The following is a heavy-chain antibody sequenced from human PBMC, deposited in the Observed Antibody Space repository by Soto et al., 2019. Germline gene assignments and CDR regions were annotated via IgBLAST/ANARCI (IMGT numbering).Heavy chain of an antibody. Sequence: SETLSLTCTVSGGSISSSSYYWGWIRQPPGKGPEWIGSIYYSGSTYYNPSLKSRVTISVDTSKNQFSLKLSSVTAADTAVYYCARLRRGSPATGWGQGTLVTVSS. V-gene: IGHV4-39*01. J-gene: IGHJ4*02. CDR1: GGSISSSSYY. D-gene: IGHD1-1*01. CDR2: IYYSGST. CDR3: ARLRRGSPATG.